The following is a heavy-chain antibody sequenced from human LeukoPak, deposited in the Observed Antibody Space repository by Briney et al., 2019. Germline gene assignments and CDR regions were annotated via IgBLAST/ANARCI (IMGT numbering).Heavy chain of an antibody. V-gene: IGHV4-61*02. CDR2: IYTSGST. J-gene: IGHJ5*02. Sequence: SETLSLTCTVSGGSISSGSYYWSWIRQPAGKGLEWIGRIYTSGSTNYNPSLKSRVTISVDTSKNQFSLKLSSVTAADTAVYYCARVIDSGSYPAVRDWFDPWGQGTLVTVSS. CDR3: ARVIDSGSYPAVRDWFDP. D-gene: IGHD1-26*01. CDR1: GGSISSGSYY.